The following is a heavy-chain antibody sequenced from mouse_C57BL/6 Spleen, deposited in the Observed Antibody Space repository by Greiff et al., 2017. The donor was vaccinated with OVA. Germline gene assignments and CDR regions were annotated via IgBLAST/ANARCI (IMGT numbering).Heavy chain of an antibody. J-gene: IGHJ4*01. Sequence: VQLKQPGAELVKPGASVQLSCKASGYTFTSYWMHWVKQRPGQGLEWIGMIHPNSGSTNYNEKFKSKATLTVDKSSSTAYMQLSSLTSEDSAVYYCARGTTVVATRGAMDYWGQGTSVTVSS. CDR1: GYTFTSYW. CDR3: ARGTTVVATRGAMDY. V-gene: IGHV1-64*01. D-gene: IGHD1-1*01. CDR2: IHPNSGST.